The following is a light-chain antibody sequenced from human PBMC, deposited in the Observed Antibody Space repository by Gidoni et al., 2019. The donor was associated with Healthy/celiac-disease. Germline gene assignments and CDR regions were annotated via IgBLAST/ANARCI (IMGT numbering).Light chain of an antibody. Sequence: SYELTQPPSVSVSPGQTARLTCSGDALPKQYAYWYQQKPGQAPVLVIYKDSERPSGIPERFSGSRSGTTVTLTISGVQAEDEADYYCQSADSSGVVFGGGTKLTVL. CDR2: KDS. CDR1: ALPKQY. V-gene: IGLV3-25*03. CDR3: QSADSSGVV. J-gene: IGLJ2*01.